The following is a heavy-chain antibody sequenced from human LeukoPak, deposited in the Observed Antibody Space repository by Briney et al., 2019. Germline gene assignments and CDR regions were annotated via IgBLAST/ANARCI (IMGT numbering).Heavy chain of an antibody. CDR2: ISSTAGSR. Sequence: GGSLRLSCAASGFTFSSYGMSWVRQAAGKGLEWVSSISSTAGSRYHADSVRGRFTISRDNSKNTLYLQMRSLRAEDTAVYYCAKGQWLAYSVDSWGQGTPVTVSS. CDR1: GFTFSSYG. V-gene: IGHV3-23*01. J-gene: IGHJ4*02. CDR3: AKGQWLAYSVDS. D-gene: IGHD6-19*01.